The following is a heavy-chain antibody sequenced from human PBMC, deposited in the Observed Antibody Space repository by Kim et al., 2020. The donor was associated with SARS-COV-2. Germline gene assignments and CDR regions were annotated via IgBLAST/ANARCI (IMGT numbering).Heavy chain of an antibody. V-gene: IGHV3-66*02. J-gene: IGHJ4*02. D-gene: IGHD3-10*01. CDR1: GFTVSNDY. Sequence: GGSLRLSCVASGFTVSNDYMSWVRQAPGKGLEWISVIYSSGSRYYADSLKGRFTISRDDSKNTLYLQVNNLRPEDTAVYYCTRVSMIRGVVFSFWGQGTLITVSS. CDR3: TRVSMIRGVVFSF. CDR2: IYSSGSR.